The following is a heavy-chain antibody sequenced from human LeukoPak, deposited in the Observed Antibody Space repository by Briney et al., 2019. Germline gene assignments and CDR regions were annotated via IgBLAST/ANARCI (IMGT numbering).Heavy chain of an antibody. CDR3: AGHHPRNTVDF. Sequence: SETLSLTCTVSGGSISSYYWSWIRQPAGKGLEWIGRIYTSGSTNYNPSLKSRVTMSVDASKNQFSLKLSSVTAADTAVYYCAGHHPRNTVDFWGQGTLVTVSS. CDR2: IYTSGST. CDR1: GGSISSYY. D-gene: IGHD2/OR15-2a*01. V-gene: IGHV4-4*07. J-gene: IGHJ4*02.